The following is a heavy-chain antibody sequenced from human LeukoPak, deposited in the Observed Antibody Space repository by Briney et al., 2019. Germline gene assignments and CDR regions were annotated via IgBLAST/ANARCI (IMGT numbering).Heavy chain of an antibody. D-gene: IGHD3-3*01. CDR2: ISSSSSYI. CDR3: ASGYLDDFWSGHF. J-gene: IGHJ4*02. CDR1: GFTFSSYS. V-gene: IGHV3-21*01. Sequence: PGGSLRLSCAASGFTFSSYSMNWVRQAPGKGLEWVSSISSSSSYIYYADSVKGRFTISRDNAKNSLYLQMNSLRAEDSAIYYCASGYLDDFWSGHFWGQGTQVTVST.